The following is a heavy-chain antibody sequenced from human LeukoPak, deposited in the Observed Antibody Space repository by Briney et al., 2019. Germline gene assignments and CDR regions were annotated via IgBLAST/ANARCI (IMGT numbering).Heavy chain of an antibody. D-gene: IGHD6-13*01. Sequence: PGGSLRLSCAASGFIFKSYDMHWVRQAAGEGLEWISAIGTAGDTYYPGSVKGRFTISRENAKNSLYLQMNSLRAGDTAVYYCARGGRGSSWFDNWGQGTLVTVSS. J-gene: IGHJ4*02. CDR2: IGTAGDT. V-gene: IGHV3-13*01. CDR3: ARGGRGSSWFDN. CDR1: GFIFKSYD.